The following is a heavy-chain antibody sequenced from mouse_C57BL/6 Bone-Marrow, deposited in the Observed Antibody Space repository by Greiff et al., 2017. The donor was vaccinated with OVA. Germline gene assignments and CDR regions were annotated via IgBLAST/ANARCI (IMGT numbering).Heavy chain of an antibody. J-gene: IGHJ3*01. D-gene: IGHD3-1*01. CDR3: AIFPRAY. CDR1: GYTFTSYW. CDR2: IHPNSGST. Sequence: QVQLKESGAELVKPGASVKLSCKASGYTFTSYWMHWVKQRPGQGLEWIGMIHPNSGSTNYNQKFKGKATLTVDKSSSTAYMQLSSLTSEDSAVYYCAIFPRAYWGQGTLLTVSA. V-gene: IGHV1-64*01.